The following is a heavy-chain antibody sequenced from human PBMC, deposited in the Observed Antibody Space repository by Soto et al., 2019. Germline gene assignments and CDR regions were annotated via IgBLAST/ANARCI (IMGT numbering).Heavy chain of an antibody. CDR3: PREDDGGDRDYYGLDV. Sequence: QVQLQQSGPGLVKPSQTLSLTCTVSGGSISFDHYHWTWIRQPPGKGLEWIGYVHYSGSVLYNPSLQSRVSISVDTSKNQFSLKLSSVTAADTAVYFCPREDDGGDRDYYGLDVWGQGTTVTVSS. CDR1: GGSISFDHYH. V-gene: IGHV4-30-4*01. D-gene: IGHD2-21*02. J-gene: IGHJ6*02. CDR2: VHYSGSV.